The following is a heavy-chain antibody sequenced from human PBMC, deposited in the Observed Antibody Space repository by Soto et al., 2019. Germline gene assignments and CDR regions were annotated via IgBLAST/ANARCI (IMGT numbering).Heavy chain of an antibody. Sequence: GGSLRLSCSASVFSFSSYAIHWVRQDQGKGLEYVSAISSNGGSTYYADSVKGRFTISRDNSKNTLYLQMSSLRAEDTAVYYCVKGPYDILTGYYRRNWFDPWRKGTRVTVSS. J-gene: IGHJ5*02. CDR3: VKGPYDILTGYYRRNWFDP. V-gene: IGHV3-64D*06. CDR1: VFSFSSYA. D-gene: IGHD3-9*01. CDR2: ISSNGGST.